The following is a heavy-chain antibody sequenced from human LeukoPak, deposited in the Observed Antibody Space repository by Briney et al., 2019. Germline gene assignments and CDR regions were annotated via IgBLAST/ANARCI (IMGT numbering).Heavy chain of an antibody. CDR3: ARTGDTERFDY. Sequence: PGGSLRLSCAASGFTFSNYWMSWVRQAPGKGLEWVALIRYDGSKKDYADSVKGRFTISRDNSKNTLHLQMNSLRAEDTAVYYCARTGDTERFDYWGQGTLVTVSS. CDR2: IRYDGSKK. D-gene: IGHD5-18*01. CDR1: GFTFSNYW. J-gene: IGHJ4*02. V-gene: IGHV3-33*08.